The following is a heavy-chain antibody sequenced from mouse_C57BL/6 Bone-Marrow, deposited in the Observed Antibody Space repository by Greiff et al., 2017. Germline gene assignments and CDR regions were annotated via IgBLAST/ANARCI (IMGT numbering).Heavy chain of an antibody. CDR3: CYYSNYDNAD. J-gene: IGHJ3*01. CDR2: IWRGGST. V-gene: IGHV2-5*01. Sequence: QVQLKESGPGLVQPSQSLSITCTVSGFSLTSYGVHWVRQSPGKGLEWLGVIWRGGSTDYNAAFMSRLGITKDNSKSQVFFNMNSRQADDAAIYYCCYYSNYDNADWGQGTLVTVYA. D-gene: IGHD2-5*01. CDR1: GFSLTSYG.